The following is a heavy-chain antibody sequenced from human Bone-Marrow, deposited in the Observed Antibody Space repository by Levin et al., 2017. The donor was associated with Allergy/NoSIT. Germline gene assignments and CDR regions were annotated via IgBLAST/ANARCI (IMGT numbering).Heavy chain of an antibody. CDR1: GFPFRNAW. V-gene: IGHV3-15*01. J-gene: IGHJ4*02. Sequence: LSLTCAASGFPFRNAWMSWVRQAPGKGLEWVGRIKSITDGGTTDNAASVKGRFTISRDDSKNMLYLQMDSLKTEDTGVYYCTTVGIATPKSDFWGQGTLVTVSS. D-gene: IGHD6-6*01. CDR2: IKSITDGGTT. CDR3: TTVGIATPKSDF.